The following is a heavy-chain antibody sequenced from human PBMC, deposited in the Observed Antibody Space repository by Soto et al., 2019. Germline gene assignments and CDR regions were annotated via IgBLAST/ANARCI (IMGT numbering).Heavy chain of an antibody. CDR1: GGSISSYY. CDR3: ARYASSWWYYFDY. Sequence: QVQLQESGPGLVKPSETLSLTCTVSGGSISSYYWSWIRQPPGKGLEWIGYIYYSGSTNYNPSLKSRVTISVDTSKNQFSLKLSSVTAADTAVYYCARYASSWWYYFDYWGQGTLVTVSS. CDR2: IYYSGST. D-gene: IGHD6-13*01. V-gene: IGHV4-59*08. J-gene: IGHJ4*02.